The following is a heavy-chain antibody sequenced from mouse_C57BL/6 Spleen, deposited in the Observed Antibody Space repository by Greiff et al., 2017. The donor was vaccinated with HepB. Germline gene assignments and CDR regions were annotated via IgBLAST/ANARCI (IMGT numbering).Heavy chain of an antibody. CDR3: ARRGDYDYDVGAMDY. V-gene: IGHV1-82*01. CDR2: IYPGDGDT. J-gene: IGHJ4*01. D-gene: IGHD2-4*01. CDR1: GYAFSSSW. Sequence: VHLVESGPELVKPGASVKISCKASGYAFSSSWMNWVKQRPGKGLEWIGRIYPGDGDTNYNGKFKGKATLTADKSSSTAYMQLSSLTSEDSAVYCCARRGDYDYDVGAMDYWGQGTSVTVSS.